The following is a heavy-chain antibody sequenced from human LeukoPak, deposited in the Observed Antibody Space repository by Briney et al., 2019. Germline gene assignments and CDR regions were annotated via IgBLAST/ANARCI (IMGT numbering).Heavy chain of an antibody. CDR3: ARDRLTTVTTFHFDY. CDR1: GFTFSTYA. CDR2: IWYDRTNK. V-gene: IGHV3-33*01. J-gene: IGHJ4*02. D-gene: IGHD4-17*01. Sequence: QSGRSLSLSRAASGFTFSTYAMHWVRQAPGKGLEWVAVIWYDRTNKYYADSVKGRFTISRDNSKNTLYLQMSSLRAEDTAVYYCARDRLTTVTTFHFDYWGQGTLVTVSS.